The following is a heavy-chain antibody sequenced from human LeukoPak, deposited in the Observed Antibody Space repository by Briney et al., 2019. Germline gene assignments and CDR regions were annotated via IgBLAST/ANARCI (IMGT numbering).Heavy chain of an antibody. D-gene: IGHD3-10*01. CDR3: ARVYYGYGSAYYGMDV. V-gene: IGHV3-21*01. CDR2: ITSSSSYI. CDR1: GFTFSFDT. J-gene: IGHJ6*02. Sequence: GGSLSFSGAASGFTFSFDTINGVPRAPGKGREGAHSITSSSSYIYYADSVKGRFTISRDNAKNSLYLQMNSLRAEDTAVYYCARVYYGYGSAYYGMDVWGQGTTVTVSS.